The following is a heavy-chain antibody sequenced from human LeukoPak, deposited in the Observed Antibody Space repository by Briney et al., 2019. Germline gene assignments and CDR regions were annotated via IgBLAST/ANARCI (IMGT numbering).Heavy chain of an antibody. CDR2: IHQDGSEQ. CDR3: AREKSPNYDFWSGYYKVVYYGMDV. D-gene: IGHD3-3*01. CDR1: GFTFTHYW. Sequence: GGSLRLSCAASGFTFTHYWMCWVRQAPGKGLEWVANIHQDGSEQFHLDSVKGRFTISRDNAKNSLYLQMNSLRAEDTAVYYCAREKSPNYDFWSGYYKVVYYGMDVWGQGTTVTVSS. V-gene: IGHV3-7*01. J-gene: IGHJ6*02.